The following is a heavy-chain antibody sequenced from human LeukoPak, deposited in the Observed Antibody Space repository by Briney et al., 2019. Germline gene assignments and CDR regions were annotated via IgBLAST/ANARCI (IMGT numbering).Heavy chain of an antibody. CDR2: FDPEDGET. CDR3: ATTTGAHNWFDP. D-gene: IGHD1-1*01. CDR1: GYTLTELS. V-gene: IGHV1-24*01. Sequence: ASVKVSCKVSGYTLTELSMHWVRQAPGKGLEWMGGFDPEDGETIYAQKFQGRVTMTEDTSTDTAYTELSSLRSEDTAVYYCATTTGAHNWFDPWGQGTLVTVSS. J-gene: IGHJ5*02.